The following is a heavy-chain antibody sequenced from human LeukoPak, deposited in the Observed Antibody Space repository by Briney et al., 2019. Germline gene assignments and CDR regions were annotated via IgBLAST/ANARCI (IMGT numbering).Heavy chain of an antibody. J-gene: IGHJ4*02. D-gene: IGHD2-21*02. CDR1: GFTFSSYS. CDR3: AREQTRGGDLDY. V-gene: IGHV3-69-1*01. Sequence: GGSLRLSCAASGFTFSSYSMNWVRQSPGKGLEWVSSISNTNAIFYADSVKGRFTISRDNARNSLYLQMYSLRVEDTAVYYCAREQTRGGDLDYWGQGARVTVSS. CDR2: ISNTNAI.